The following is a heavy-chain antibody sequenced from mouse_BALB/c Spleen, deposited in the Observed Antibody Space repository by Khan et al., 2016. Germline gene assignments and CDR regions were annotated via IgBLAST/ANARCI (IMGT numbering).Heavy chain of an antibody. J-gene: IGHJ3*01. CDR1: GFPFSDYY. D-gene: IGHD2-14*01. Sequence: EVELVESGGGLVKPGGSLTLSCSSSGFPFSDYYMYWVRPPPEKRLEWVATIIDGGSYTYYPDILKGRFTISRDNAKNNLYLQRSSLKSEDTAMYYCARDDRWFAYWGQGTLVTVSA. V-gene: IGHV5-4*02. CDR3: ARDDRWFAY. CDR2: IIDGGSYT.